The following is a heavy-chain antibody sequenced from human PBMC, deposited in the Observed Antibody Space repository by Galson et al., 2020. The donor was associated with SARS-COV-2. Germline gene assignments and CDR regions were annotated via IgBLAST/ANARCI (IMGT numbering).Heavy chain of an antibody. CDR2: INTNTGNP. D-gene: IGHD2-2*01. J-gene: IGHJ6*03. V-gene: IGHV7-4-1*02. Sequence: ASVTVSCKASGYTFTSYAMNWVRQAPGQGLEWMGWINTNTGNPTYAQGFTGRFVFSLDTSVSTAYLQISSLKAEDTAVYYCARAEEGIVVVPAAIGRDYYYCMDVWGKGTTVTVSS. CDR1: GYTFTSYA. CDR3: ARAEEGIVVVPAAIGRDYYYCMDV.